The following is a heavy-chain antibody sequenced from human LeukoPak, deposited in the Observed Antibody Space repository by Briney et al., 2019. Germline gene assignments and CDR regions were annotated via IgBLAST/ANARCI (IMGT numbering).Heavy chain of an antibody. J-gene: IGHJ3*02. CDR2: IIPIFGTA. CDR1: GGTFSSYA. Sequence: ASVKVSCKASGGTFSSYAISWVRQAPGQGLEWMGGIIPIFGTANYAQKFQGRVTITADESTSTAYMELSSLRSEDTAVYYCATRSDIVATIYAFDIWGQGTMVTVSS. CDR3: ATRSDIVATIYAFDI. V-gene: IGHV1-69*13. D-gene: IGHD5-12*01.